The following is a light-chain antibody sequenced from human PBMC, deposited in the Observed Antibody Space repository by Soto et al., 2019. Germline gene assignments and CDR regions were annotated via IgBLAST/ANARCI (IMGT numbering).Light chain of an antibody. CDR3: QQYNNWPPYT. CDR1: QSVGTN. Sequence: EIVMTQSPATLSVSPGERATLSCRASQSVGTNLAWYQRKPGQTPRLLMYGASTRATGFPARFSGSGSGTDFTLTISSLQSEDFAVYYCQQYNNWPPYTFGQGTKLEIK. CDR2: GAS. V-gene: IGKV3-15*01. J-gene: IGKJ2*01.